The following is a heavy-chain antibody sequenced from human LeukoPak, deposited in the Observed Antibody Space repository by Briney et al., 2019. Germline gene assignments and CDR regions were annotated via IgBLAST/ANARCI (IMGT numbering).Heavy chain of an antibody. D-gene: IGHD4-17*01. V-gene: IGHV3-30*18. CDR2: ISYDGSNE. CDR3: AKNPSDYGDSPDYYYYGMDV. J-gene: IGHJ6*02. Sequence: PGGSLRLSCAASGFTFSSYGMHWVRQAPGKGLEWVAVISYDGSNEYYADSVKGRFTISRDNSKNTLYLQMNSLRAEDTAVYYCAKNPSDYGDSPDYYYYGMDVWGQGTTVTVSS. CDR1: GFTFSSYG.